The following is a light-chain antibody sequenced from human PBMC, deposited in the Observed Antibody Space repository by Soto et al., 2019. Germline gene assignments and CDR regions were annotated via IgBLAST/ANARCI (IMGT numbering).Light chain of an antibody. J-gene: IGKJ5*01. Sequence: EIVLTQSPVTLSLSPGERATLSCRASRSVSSSYLAWYQQKPGQAPRLLIYGASSRATGIPDRFSGRGSGTDFTLTIIRLEPEDFAVYYGQQYGSSPSTFGHGTRLEIK. CDR2: GAS. V-gene: IGKV3-20*01. CDR3: QQYGSSPST. CDR1: RSVSSSY.